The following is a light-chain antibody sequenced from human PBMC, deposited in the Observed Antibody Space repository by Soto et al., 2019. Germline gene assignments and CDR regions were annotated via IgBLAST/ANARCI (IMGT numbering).Light chain of an antibody. J-gene: IGKJ1*01. CDR3: MQGLHGPWT. V-gene: IGKV2-28*01. CDR1: QSLLHSNGNTY. Sequence: DVVMTQSPLPLPVTPGEPASISCRSSQSLLHSNGNTYLDWYLQKPGQSPQLLIYLSFNRASGVPDRFSGSGTGTDFTLKISRVEAEDVGVYYCMQGLHGPWTFGQGTKVEIK. CDR2: LSF.